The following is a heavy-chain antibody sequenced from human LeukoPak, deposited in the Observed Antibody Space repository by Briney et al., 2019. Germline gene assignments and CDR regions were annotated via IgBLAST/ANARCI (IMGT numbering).Heavy chain of an antibody. D-gene: IGHD3-22*01. J-gene: IGHJ4*02. Sequence: ANIKQDEIEKHYVDSVKRRFTISRDNAKNSVYLQMDSLRSEDTAVYYCAREGSTMIVHDYWGQGTLVTVSA. V-gene: IGHV3-7*01. CDR3: AREGSTMIVHDY. CDR2: IKQDEIEK.